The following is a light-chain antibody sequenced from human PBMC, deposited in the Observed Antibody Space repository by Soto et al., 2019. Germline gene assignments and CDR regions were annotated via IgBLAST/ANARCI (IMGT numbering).Light chain of an antibody. CDR1: QSISSY. V-gene: IGKV1-39*01. Sequence: DIQMTQSPSSLSASVGDRVTITCRASQSISSYLNWYQQKPGKAPKHLIYAASSLQSGVPSRFTGSGSGTDFTLTISSMQPEDFATYYCQQSYSTPRTFGQGTRWIAN. CDR3: QQSYSTPRT. J-gene: IGKJ1*01. CDR2: AAS.